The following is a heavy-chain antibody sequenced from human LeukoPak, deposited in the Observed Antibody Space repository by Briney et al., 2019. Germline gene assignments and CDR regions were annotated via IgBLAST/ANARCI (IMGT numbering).Heavy chain of an antibody. CDR1: GVSISSYY. V-gene: IGHV4-4*07. J-gene: IGHJ5*02. Sequence: SETLSLTCTVSGVSISSYYWSWIRQPAGKGLEWIGRIYTSGSTNYNPSLKSRVTISVDKSNNQFSLKLSSVTAADTAVCYCARGYYDSSGYYRYGNWFDPWGQGTLVTVSS. CDR2: IYTSGST. CDR3: ARGYYDSSGYYRYGNWFDP. D-gene: IGHD3-22*01.